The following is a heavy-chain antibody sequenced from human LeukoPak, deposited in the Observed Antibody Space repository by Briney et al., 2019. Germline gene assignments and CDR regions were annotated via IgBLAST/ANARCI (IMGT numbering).Heavy chain of an antibody. Sequence: GGSLRLSCAASGFTFSSYEMNWVRQAPGKGLEWVSYISSSGSTIYYADSVKGRFTISRDNAKNSLYLQMNSLRAEDTAVYYFARNAPPQHYYDSSGYSPTHYYYNRMDDWGQGTTVTVSS. V-gene: IGHV3-48*03. CDR1: GFTFSSYE. CDR3: ARNAPPQHYYDSSGYSPTHYYYNRMDD. J-gene: IGHJ6*02. CDR2: ISSSGSTI. D-gene: IGHD3-22*01.